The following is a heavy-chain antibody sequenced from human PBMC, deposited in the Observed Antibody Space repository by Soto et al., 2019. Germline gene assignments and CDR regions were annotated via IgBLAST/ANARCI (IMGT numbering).Heavy chain of an antibody. Sequence: QVQLQESGPGLVKPSGTLSLTCAVSGGSISSSNWWSWVRQPPGKGLEWIGEIYHSGSTNYNPSLKSRVTISVDKSKNQFSLKLSSVTAADTAVYYCARDASDILTGREYYFDYWGQGTLVTVPS. CDR2: IYHSGST. D-gene: IGHD3-9*01. CDR3: ARDASDILTGREYYFDY. J-gene: IGHJ4*02. CDR1: GGSISSSNW. V-gene: IGHV4-4*02.